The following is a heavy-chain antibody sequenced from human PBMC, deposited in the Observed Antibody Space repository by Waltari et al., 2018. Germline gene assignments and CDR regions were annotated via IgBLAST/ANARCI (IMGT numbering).Heavy chain of an antibody. CDR1: GFTFSSYW. D-gene: IGHD5-18*01. CDR3: ASWKIKLWSGPFFDY. CDR2: ISSSSSTI. V-gene: IGHV3-48*01. J-gene: IGHJ4*02. Sequence: EVQLVESGGGLVQPGGSLRLSCTASGFTFSSYWMVWLRQAPGKGLECVSYISSSSSTIYYADSVKGRFTISRDNAKNSLYLQMNSLRAEDTAVYYCASWKIKLWSGPFFDYWGQGTLVTVSS.